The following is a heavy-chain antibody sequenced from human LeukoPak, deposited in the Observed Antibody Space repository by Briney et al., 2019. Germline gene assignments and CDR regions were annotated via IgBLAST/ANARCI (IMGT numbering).Heavy chain of an antibody. D-gene: IGHD6-13*01. J-gene: IGHJ5*02. V-gene: IGHV3-30-3*01. CDR2: ISYDGSNK. CDR3: ARDSHSSSWYRGWFDP. Sequence: PGRSLRLSCAASGFTFSSYAMHWVRQAPGKGLEWVAVISYDGSNKYYADSVKGRFTISRDNSKNTLYLQMNSLRAEDTAVYYCARDSHSSSWYRGWFDPWGQGTLVTVSS. CDR1: GFTFSSYA.